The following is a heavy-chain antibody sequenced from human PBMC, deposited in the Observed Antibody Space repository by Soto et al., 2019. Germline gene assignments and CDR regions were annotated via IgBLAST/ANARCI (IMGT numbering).Heavy chain of an antibody. J-gene: IGHJ4*01. CDR2: TYHRSKWYY. Sequence: SQTLSLTHAITVDSVSRNSTGGGSGSQSRSRGREWLGRTYHRSKWYYEDAVSVRSRITIKPDTTKNQYSLQLNSVTPEETAVYFCARGEQYSVSIFDYWGQGTLVTVSS. CDR1: VDSVSRNSTG. D-gene: IGHD1-26*01. CDR3: ARGEQYSVSIFDY. V-gene: IGHV6-1*01.